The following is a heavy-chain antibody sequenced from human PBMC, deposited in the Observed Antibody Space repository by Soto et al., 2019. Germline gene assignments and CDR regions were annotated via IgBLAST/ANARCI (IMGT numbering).Heavy chain of an antibody. D-gene: IGHD4-4*01. CDR1: GFTFSNYE. CDR2: ISNSGRAI. V-gene: IGHV3-48*03. CDR3: ARDPEIYSGKCDYGLDV. J-gene: IGHJ6*02. Sequence: EVQLVESGGGLVQAGGSLRLSCAVFGFTFSNYEMNWVRQAPGKGLEWVSYISNSGRAIYYAESVKGRFTISRDNAKNSLYLQMNRLRAEDTAVYYCARDPEIYSGKCDYGLDVWGQGTTVTVSS.